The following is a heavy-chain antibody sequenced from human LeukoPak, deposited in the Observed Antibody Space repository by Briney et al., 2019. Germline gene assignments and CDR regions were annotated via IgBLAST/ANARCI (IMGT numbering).Heavy chain of an antibody. Sequence: SETLSLTCTVSGGSISSGSYYWSWIRQPAGKGLEWIGRIYSTGSSNYNPSLKSRVSISMDTSKNQFSLKLTSATAADTAMYYCARQFYTAIVLFWFDPWGLGTLVTVSS. CDR1: GGSISSGSYY. CDR2: IYSTGSS. V-gene: IGHV4-61*02. CDR3: ARQFYTAIVLFWFDP. J-gene: IGHJ5*02. D-gene: IGHD5-18*01.